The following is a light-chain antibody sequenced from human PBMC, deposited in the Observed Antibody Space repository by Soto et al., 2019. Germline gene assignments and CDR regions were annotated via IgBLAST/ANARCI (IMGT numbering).Light chain of an antibody. CDR1: QSVSSN. Sequence: EIVMTQSPATLSVSPGERATLSCRASQSVSSNFAWYQQKPGQAPRLLIYGASTSATGIPARFGGSGSGTEFTLTIASLQSEDSAVYYCQQDNNWPLTFGGGTKVVIK. CDR2: GAS. J-gene: IGKJ4*01. V-gene: IGKV3-15*01. CDR3: QQDNNWPLT.